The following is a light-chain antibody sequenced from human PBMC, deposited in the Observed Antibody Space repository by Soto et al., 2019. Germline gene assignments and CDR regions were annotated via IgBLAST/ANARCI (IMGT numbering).Light chain of an antibody. CDR2: DAS. CDR1: QSISTY. Sequence: EIVLTQSPATLSLSAGERATLSCRASQSISTYLAWYQQRPGQAPRLLIYDASNRATGNPARFSGSGSGTDFTLSISSLEPEDFAVYYCQQRHTWPLTFGGGTKVEIK. V-gene: IGKV3-11*01. CDR3: QQRHTWPLT. J-gene: IGKJ4*01.